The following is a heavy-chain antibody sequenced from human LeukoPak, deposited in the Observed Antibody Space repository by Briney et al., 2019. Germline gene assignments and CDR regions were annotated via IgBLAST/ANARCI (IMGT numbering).Heavy chain of an antibody. CDR3: ARGSYYYEDSGYYSAEYFHL. D-gene: IGHD3-22*01. Sequence: GGSLRLSCAASGFHFRDYYMTWIRRAPGKGLEWLSYISSSGSSTNYAASVKGRFTVSRDNAKNSLFLQMDNLRLDDTAVYYCARGSYYYEDSGYYSAEYFHLWGQGTLVTVSS. V-gene: IGHV3-11*06. CDR1: GFHFRDYY. J-gene: IGHJ1*01. CDR2: ISSSGSST.